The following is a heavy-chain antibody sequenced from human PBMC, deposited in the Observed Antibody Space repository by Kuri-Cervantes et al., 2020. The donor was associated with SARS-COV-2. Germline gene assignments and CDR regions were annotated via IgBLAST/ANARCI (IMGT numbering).Heavy chain of an antibody. D-gene: IGHD2-15*01. CDR3: ATVYTVGVSLD. V-gene: IGHV3-23*01. J-gene: IGHJ4*02. CDR1: TFTFNNYA. Sequence: LSLTCAASTFTFNNYALIWVRQAPGKGLEWVSSISVPGGDTNYADSVKGRFTISRDNSKDTLYLQMNSLRAEDTAVYYCATVYTVGVSLDWGQGTLVTVSS. CDR2: ISVPGGDT.